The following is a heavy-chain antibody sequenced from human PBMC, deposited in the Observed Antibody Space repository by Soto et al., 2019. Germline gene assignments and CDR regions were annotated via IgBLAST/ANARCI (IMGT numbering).Heavy chain of an antibody. Sequence: GGSLRLSCAASGFTFSSYAMHWVRQAPGKGLEWVAVISYDGSNKYYADSVKGRFTISRDNSKYTLYLQMNSLRAEDTAVYYCARDDYGDYEVGGGMDVWGQGTTVTVSS. D-gene: IGHD4-17*01. V-gene: IGHV3-30-3*01. CDR3: ARDDYGDYEVGGGMDV. J-gene: IGHJ6*02. CDR2: ISYDGSNK. CDR1: GFTFSSYA.